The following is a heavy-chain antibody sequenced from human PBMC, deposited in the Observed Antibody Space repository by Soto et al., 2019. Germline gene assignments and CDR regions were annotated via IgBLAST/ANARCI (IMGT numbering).Heavy chain of an antibody. CDR1: GYTLTELS. Sequence: ASVKVSCKVSGYTLTELSMHWVRQAPGKGLEWMGGFDPEDGETIYAQKFQGRVTMTEDTSTDTAYMELSSLRSEDTAVYYCATNHCSGGSCQKGYSDYWGQGTLVTVSS. CDR2: FDPEDGET. CDR3: ATNHCSGGSCQKGYSDY. J-gene: IGHJ4*02. D-gene: IGHD2-15*01. V-gene: IGHV1-24*01.